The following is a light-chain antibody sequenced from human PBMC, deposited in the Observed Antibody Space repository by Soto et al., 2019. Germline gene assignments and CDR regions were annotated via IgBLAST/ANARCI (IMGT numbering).Light chain of an antibody. CDR3: CSYAGSSTSFSYV. J-gene: IGLJ1*01. Sequence: QAVVTQPASVSGSPGQSITISCTGTDSDIGSFNLVSWYQQHPGKAPKLMISEVSKRPSGVSTRFSGSKSGNTASLTISGLQAEDEADYYCCSYAGSSTSFSYVFGTGTKLTVL. CDR2: EVS. V-gene: IGLV2-23*02. CDR1: DSDIGSFNL.